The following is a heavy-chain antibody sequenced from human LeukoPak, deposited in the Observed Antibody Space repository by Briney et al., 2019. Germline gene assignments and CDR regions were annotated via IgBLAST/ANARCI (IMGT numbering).Heavy chain of an antibody. V-gene: IGHV3-30-3*01. CDR2: ISSDGSNK. CDR1: GFTFSTYA. CDR3: ARMGYSSSGYYYYGMDV. Sequence: GRSLRLSCAAYGFTFSTYAMHLVRQAPGKGLEWVAVISSDGSNKYYADSVKGRFTISRDNSKNTLYLQMNRLRAEDTAVYYCARMGYSSSGYYYYGMDVWGQGTTVTVSS. D-gene: IGHD6-6*01. J-gene: IGHJ6*02.